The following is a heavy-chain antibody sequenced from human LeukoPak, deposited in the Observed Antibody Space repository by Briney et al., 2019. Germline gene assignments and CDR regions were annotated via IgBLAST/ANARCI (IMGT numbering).Heavy chain of an antibody. Sequence: GRSLRLSCAASGFTFSSYAMHWVRQAPGKGLEWVAVISYDGSNKYYADSMKGRFTISRDNSKNTLYLQMNSLRAEDTAVYYCARDHGDPYYFDYWGQGTLVTVSS. J-gene: IGHJ4*02. CDR1: GFTFSSYA. CDR3: ARDHGDPYYFDY. CDR2: ISYDGSNK. D-gene: IGHD4-17*01. V-gene: IGHV3-30-3*01.